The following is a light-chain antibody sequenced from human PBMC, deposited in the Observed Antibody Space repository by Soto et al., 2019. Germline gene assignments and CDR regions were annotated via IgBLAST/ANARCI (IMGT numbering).Light chain of an antibody. J-gene: IGLJ1*01. CDR1: SSNLGAPYD. CDR3: QSYDSSLSGYV. Sequence: QPVLTQPPSVSGAPGQTVIISCSGSSSNLGAPYDVNWFRQLPGTVPRLLIYGNNNRPSGVPDRFSGSKSGTSASLAITGLQDEDEADYYCQSYDSSLSGYVFGTGTKLTVL. CDR2: GNN. V-gene: IGLV1-40*01.